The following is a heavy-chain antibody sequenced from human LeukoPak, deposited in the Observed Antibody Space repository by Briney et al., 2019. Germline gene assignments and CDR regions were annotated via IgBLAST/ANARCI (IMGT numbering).Heavy chain of an antibody. CDR1: GYTFTGYY. CDR2: INPSDDTK. J-gene: IGHJ4*02. V-gene: IGHV1-46*01. CDR3: ARALPGGDDKFDH. Sequence: ASVKVSCKASGYTFTGYYMHWVRQAPGQGLEWMGVINPSDDTKSYAQKFQGRITMTRDASTGTVYMELNSLRSEDTAFYYCARALPGGDDKFDHWGQGTLVTVSS. D-gene: IGHD3-16*01.